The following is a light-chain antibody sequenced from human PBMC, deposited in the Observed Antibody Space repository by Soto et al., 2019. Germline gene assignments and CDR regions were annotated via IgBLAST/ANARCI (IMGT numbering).Light chain of an antibody. Sequence: EIVLTQSPATLSLSPGDRATVSCRASRGVDWYVAWYQHKPGKAPRLLIYDASTRATGIPDRFSGSGSGTDFTLTISSLEPEDFAVYYCQQRSNWPPITFGPGTKVDMK. J-gene: IGKJ3*01. CDR2: DAS. V-gene: IGKV3-11*01. CDR1: RGVDWY. CDR3: QQRSNWPPIT.